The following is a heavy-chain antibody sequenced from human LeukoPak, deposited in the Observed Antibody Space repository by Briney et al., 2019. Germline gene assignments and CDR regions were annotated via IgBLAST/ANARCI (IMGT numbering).Heavy chain of an antibody. CDR2: IKQDGSEK. CDR1: GITFSSYW. J-gene: IGHJ4*02. Sequence: QTGGSLRLSCAASGITFSSYWMSWVRQAPGKGLEWVANIKQDGSEKYYVDSAKGRFTISRDNAKNSLYLQMNGLRAEDTAVYYCARDLSGDYWGTPDYWGQGTLVTVSS. D-gene: IGHD4-17*01. CDR3: ARDLSGDYWGTPDY. V-gene: IGHV3-7*01.